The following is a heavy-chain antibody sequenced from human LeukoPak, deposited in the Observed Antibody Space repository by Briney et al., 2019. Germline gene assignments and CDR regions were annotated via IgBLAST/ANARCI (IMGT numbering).Heavy chain of an antibody. J-gene: IGHJ6*03. CDR1: RGTFSSYA. Sequence: SVKVSCKASRGTFSSYAISWVRQAPGQGLEWMGRIIPIFGTANYAQKFQGRVTITTDESTSTAYMELSSLRSEDTAVYYCARVIRYSYGPRLYYYYMDVWGKGTTVTVSS. CDR2: IIPIFGTA. CDR3: ARVIRYSYGPRLYYYYMDV. V-gene: IGHV1-69*05. D-gene: IGHD5-18*01.